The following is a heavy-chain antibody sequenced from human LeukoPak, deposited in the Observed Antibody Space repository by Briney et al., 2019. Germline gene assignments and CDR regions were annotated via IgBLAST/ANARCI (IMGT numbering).Heavy chain of an antibody. D-gene: IGHD6-6*01. CDR3: ARDARSSSHFDY. Sequence: PSETLSLTCTVSGGSISGYYWSWIRQPPGKGLEWIGYIYYSGGTNYNPSLKSRVTISVDTSKNQFSLKLSSVTAADTAVYYCARDARSSSHFDYWGQGTLVTVSS. CDR2: IYYSGGT. J-gene: IGHJ4*02. CDR1: GGSISGYY. V-gene: IGHV4-59*01.